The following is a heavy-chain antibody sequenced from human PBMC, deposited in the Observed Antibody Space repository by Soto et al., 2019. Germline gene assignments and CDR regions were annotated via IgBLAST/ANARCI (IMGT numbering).Heavy chain of an antibody. J-gene: IGHJ4*02. CDR3: ARDSAHGDGYIFRFDY. V-gene: IGHV1-18*04. CDR2: ISAYNGNT. D-gene: IGHD3-3*02. CDR1: GYTFTSYG. Sequence: GASVKVSCKASGYTFTSYGISWVRQAPGQGLEWMGWISAYNGNTNYAQKLQGRVTMTTDTSTSTAYMELRSLRSDDTAVYYCARDSAHGDGYIFRFDYCGQRTLVTVAS.